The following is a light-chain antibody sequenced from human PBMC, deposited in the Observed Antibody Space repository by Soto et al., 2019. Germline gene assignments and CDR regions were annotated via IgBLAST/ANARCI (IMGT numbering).Light chain of an antibody. J-gene: IGLJ2*01. CDR2: EAN. CDR3: CSFAGGKTLV. Sequence: QSVLTQPASLSGSPRQSITISCTGTSSGFGNYNLVSWYQHHPGKAPKLLIYEANRRPSGVSNRFSGSKSGSTASLTISGLQPEDEADYYCCSFAGGKTLVFGGGTKLTVL. CDR1: SSGFGNYNL. V-gene: IGLV2-23*01.